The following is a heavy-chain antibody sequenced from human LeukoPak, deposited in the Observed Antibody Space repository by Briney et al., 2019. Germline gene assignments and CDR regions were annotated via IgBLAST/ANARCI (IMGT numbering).Heavy chain of an antibody. J-gene: IGHJ6*03. CDR3: ARAVGVEMATVNPYYYYMDV. CDR2: ISAYNGNT. CDR1: GYTSTSYG. D-gene: IGHD5-24*01. Sequence: ASVKVSCKASGYTSTSYGISWVRQAPGQGLEWMGWISAYNGNTNYAQKLQGRVTMTTDTSTSTAYMELRSLRSDDTAMYYCARAVGVEMATVNPYYYYMDVWGKGTTVTVSS. V-gene: IGHV1-18*01.